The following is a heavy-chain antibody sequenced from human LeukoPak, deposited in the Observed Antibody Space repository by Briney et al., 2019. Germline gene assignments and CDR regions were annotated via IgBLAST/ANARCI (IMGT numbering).Heavy chain of an antibody. CDR2: IYHSGNT. Sequence: SETLSLTCAVSGGSISSSSYYWGWIRQPPGKGLEWIGNIYHSGNTYYNPSLKSRVTISVDTSKNQFSLKLSSVTAADTAVYYCARDSVGAGTVGATSGYWGQGTLVTVSS. CDR1: GGSISSSSYY. CDR3: ARDSVGAGTVGATSGY. V-gene: IGHV4-39*02. D-gene: IGHD1-26*01. J-gene: IGHJ4*02.